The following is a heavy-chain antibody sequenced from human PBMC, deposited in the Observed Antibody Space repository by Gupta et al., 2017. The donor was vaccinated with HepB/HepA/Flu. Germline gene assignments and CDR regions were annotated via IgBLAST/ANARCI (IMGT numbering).Heavy chain of an antibody. V-gene: IGHV4-4*07. J-gene: IGHJ5*02. CDR1: GGSINNAY. CDR3: ARWEKYRRVFDP. Sequence: QVQLQESGPGLVKPSETLSLTCTVSGGSINNAYGSWVRQAAGKGLECIGRIHSTGTTVYNPSLKSRVTMSLDTTKNQFSLTLRSVTAADTAVYYCARWEKYRRVFDPWGQGTLVTVSS. D-gene: IGHD1-26*01. CDR2: IHSTGTT.